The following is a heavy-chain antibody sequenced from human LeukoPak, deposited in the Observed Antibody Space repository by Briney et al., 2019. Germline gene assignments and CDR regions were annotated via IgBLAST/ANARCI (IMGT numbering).Heavy chain of an antibody. J-gene: IGHJ4*02. CDR1: GFPFIEYS. CDR3: ARDHNYAFDN. D-gene: IGHD1-1*01. V-gene: IGHV3-48*01. Sequence: GGSLRLSCTASGFPFIEYSMNWVRRAPGKGLEWISYIGIDSGNTKYADSVRGRFTISADRAKNSLYLQMNSLRVEDTAVYYCARDHNYAFDNWGQGTLVSVAS. CDR2: IGIDSGNT.